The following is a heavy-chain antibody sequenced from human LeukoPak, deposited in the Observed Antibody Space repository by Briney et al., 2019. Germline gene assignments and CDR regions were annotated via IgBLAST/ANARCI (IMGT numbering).Heavy chain of an antibody. V-gene: IGHV1-18*01. CDR3: ARHTSYDSSGYYYYYGMDV. Sequence: GASVKVSCKASGYTFTSYGISWVRQAPGQGLEWMGWISAYNGNTNYAQKLQGRVTMTTDTSMSTAYMELRSLRSDDTAVYYCARHTSYDSSGYYYYYGMDVWGQGTTVTVSS. CDR2: ISAYNGNT. D-gene: IGHD3-22*01. J-gene: IGHJ6*02. CDR1: GYTFTSYG.